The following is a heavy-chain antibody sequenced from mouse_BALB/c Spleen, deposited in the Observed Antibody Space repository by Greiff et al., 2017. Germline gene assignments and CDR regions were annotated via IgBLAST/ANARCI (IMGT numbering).Heavy chain of an antibody. CDR1: GFTFSDYY. D-gene: IGHD1-1*01. CDR3: ARDGSSWYFDV. Sequence: EVQVVESGGGLVKPGGSLKLSCAASGFTFSDYYMYWVRQTPEKRLEWVATISDGGSYTYYPDSVKGRFTISRDNAKNNLYLQMSSLKSEDTAMYYCARDGSSWYFDVWGAGTTVTVSS. J-gene: IGHJ1*01. CDR2: ISDGGSYT. V-gene: IGHV5-4*02.